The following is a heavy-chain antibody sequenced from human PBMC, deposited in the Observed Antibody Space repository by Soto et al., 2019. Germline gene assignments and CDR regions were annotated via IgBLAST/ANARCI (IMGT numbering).Heavy chain of an antibody. CDR1: GYTFTSYG. J-gene: IGHJ6*02. CDR2: ISAYNGNT. CDR3: ARVLGYSSSSHDYYGMDV. D-gene: IGHD6-13*01. Sequence: QVQLVQSGAEVKKPGASVKVSCKASGYTFTSYGISWVRQAPGQGLEWMGWISAYNGNTNYAQKLQGRVTMTTDTATSTAYRELRSLRSDDTAVYYCARVLGYSSSSHDYYGMDVWGQGTTVTVSS. V-gene: IGHV1-18*01.